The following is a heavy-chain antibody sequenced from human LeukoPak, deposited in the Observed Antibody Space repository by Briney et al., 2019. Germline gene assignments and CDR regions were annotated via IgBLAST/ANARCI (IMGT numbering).Heavy chain of an antibody. V-gene: IGHV3-15*01. CDR3: TTGPLPYFDWLLPDEAWFDP. J-gene: IGHJ5*02. CDR1: GFTFSNAW. Sequence: SGGSLRLSCAASGFTFSNAWMTWVRQAPGKGLEWVGRIKSKTDGGTTDYAAPVKGRFTISRDDSKNTLYLQMNSLQIEDTAVYYCTTGPLPYFDWLLPDEAWFDPWGQGTLVTVSS. D-gene: IGHD3-9*01. CDR2: IKSKTDGGTT.